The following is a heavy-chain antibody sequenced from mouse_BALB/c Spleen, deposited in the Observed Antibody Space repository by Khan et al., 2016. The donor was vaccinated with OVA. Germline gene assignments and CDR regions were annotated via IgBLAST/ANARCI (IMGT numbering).Heavy chain of an antibody. CDR2: INPSTDYT. D-gene: IGHD1-1*01. CDR3: TSHGSSAAWFNY. J-gene: IGHJ3*01. Sequence: VQLQESGAELAKPGASVKMSCKASGYTFTSYWMHWVKQRPGQGLEWIGYINPSTDYTEYNQKFKDKATLTADKSSSTAYMQLTSLTSEDSAAYYCTSHGSSAAWFNYWGQGTLVTISA. V-gene: IGHV1-7*01. CDR1: GYTFTSYW.